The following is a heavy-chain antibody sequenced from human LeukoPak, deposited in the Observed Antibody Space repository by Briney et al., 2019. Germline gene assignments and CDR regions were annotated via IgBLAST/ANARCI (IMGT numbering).Heavy chain of an antibody. CDR2: IYRGGNT. J-gene: IGHJ4*02. CDR1: GFPARRSY. D-gene: IGHD6-13*01. CDR3: AGSSSRKSFDY. V-gene: IGHV3-66*01. Sequence: SGGSLSLSSALSGFPARRSYMSGVRQAPGKGLEWVSVIYRGGNTYYADSVKGRFTISRDNSRDTLYLQMSSLRAEDTAVYYCAGSSSRKSFDYGGQGTVVTVSS.